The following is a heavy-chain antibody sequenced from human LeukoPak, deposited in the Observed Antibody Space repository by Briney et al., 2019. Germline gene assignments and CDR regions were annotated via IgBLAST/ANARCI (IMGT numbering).Heavy chain of an antibody. D-gene: IGHD2/OR15-2a*01. CDR2: ISGSGGDT. Sequence: GGSLRLSCAASGFTFSSYAMSWVRQAPGKGLEWVSSISGSGGDTFYADSVKGRFTISRDNSKNTFYLQMSSLRAEDTAVYYCARDGPTYRDAMDVWGQGTTVTVSS. CDR1: GFTFSSYA. CDR3: ARDGPTYRDAMDV. J-gene: IGHJ6*02. V-gene: IGHV3-23*01.